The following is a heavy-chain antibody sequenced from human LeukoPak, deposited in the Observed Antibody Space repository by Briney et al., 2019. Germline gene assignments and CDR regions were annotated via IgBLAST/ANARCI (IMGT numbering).Heavy chain of an antibody. D-gene: IGHD2-15*01. Sequence: GGSLRLSCAAAGFSFDDYGMNWVRQVPGKGLEWVSGINGNGGKTGYADSVKGRFTISRDNAKNSLYLQMNSLRGEDTAIYYCARDATLIPGTVYFDYWGQGALVTVSS. CDR1: GFSFDDYG. J-gene: IGHJ4*02. V-gene: IGHV3-20*04. CDR2: INGNGGKT. CDR3: ARDATLIPGTVYFDY.